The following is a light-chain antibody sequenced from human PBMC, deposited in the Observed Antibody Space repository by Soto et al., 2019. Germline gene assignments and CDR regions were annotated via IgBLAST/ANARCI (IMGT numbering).Light chain of an antibody. J-gene: IGLJ2*01. CDR3: SSYTSSSTHVV. CDR2: DVR. V-gene: IGLV2-14*03. CDR1: SSDVGGYNY. Sequence: QSVLTQPASVSGSPGQSITISCTGTSSDVGGYNYVSWYQHHPGKAPKLMIYDVRNRPSGVSNRFSGSKSGNTASLTVSGLQAEDEADYYCSSYTSSSTHVVFGGGTKVTVL.